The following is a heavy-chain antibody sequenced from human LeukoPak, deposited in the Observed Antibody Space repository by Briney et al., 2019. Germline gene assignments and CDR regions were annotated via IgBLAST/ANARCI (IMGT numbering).Heavy chain of an antibody. CDR3: ARVPRSYYYYYYMDV. Sequence: RPSETLSLTCNVSGGSISGYHWSWIRQPPGKGLEWLGYNYYSESSDNNSSLKSRVTISAHTSKNQFSLKLSSVTAADTAVYYCARVPRSYYYYYYMDVWGKGTTVTVSS. V-gene: IGHV4-59*01. CDR2: NYYSESS. CDR1: GGSISGYH. J-gene: IGHJ6*03.